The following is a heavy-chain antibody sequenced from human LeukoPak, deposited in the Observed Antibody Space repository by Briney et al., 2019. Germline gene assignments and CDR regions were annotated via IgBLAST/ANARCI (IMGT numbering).Heavy chain of an antibody. D-gene: IGHD5-12*01. J-gene: IGHJ6*03. V-gene: IGHV3-30-3*01. CDR1: GFTFSSYA. CDR2: ISYDGSNK. CDR3: AREGWTVATSYYYYMDV. Sequence: GGSLRLSCAASGFTFSSYAMHWVRQAPGKGLEWVAVISYDGSNKYYADSVKGRFTISRDNSKNTLYLQMNSLRAEDTAVYYCAREGWTVATSYYYYMDVWGKGTTVTVSS.